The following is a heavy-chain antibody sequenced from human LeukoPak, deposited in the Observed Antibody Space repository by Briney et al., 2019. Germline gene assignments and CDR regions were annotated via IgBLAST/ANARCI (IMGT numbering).Heavy chain of an antibody. CDR2: FDPEDGET. V-gene: IGHV1-24*01. CDR1: GYTLTELS. Sequence: ASVKVSCKFSGYTLTELSMHWVRQAPGKGLEWMGGFDPEDGETIYAQKFQGRVTMTEDTSTDTAYMELSSLRSEDTAVYYCATSKGLWFGSDSYYYYGMDVWGKGTTVTVSS. J-gene: IGHJ6*04. D-gene: IGHD3-10*01. CDR3: ATSKGLWFGSDSYYYYGMDV.